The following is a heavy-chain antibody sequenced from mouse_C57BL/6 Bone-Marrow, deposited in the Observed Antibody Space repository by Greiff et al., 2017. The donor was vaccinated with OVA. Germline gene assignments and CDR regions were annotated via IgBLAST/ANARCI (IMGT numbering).Heavy chain of an antibody. D-gene: IGHD2-4*01. V-gene: IGHV5-9-1*02. CDR2: ISSGGDYI. J-gene: IGHJ4*01. Sequence: EVMLVESGEGLVKPGGSLKLSCAASGFTFSSYAMSWVRQTPEKRLEWVAYISSGGDYIYYADTVKGRFTISRDNARNTLYLQMSSLKSEDTAMYYCTREIYYDYYYAMDYWGQGTSVTVSS. CDR3: TREIYYDYYYAMDY. CDR1: GFTFSSYA.